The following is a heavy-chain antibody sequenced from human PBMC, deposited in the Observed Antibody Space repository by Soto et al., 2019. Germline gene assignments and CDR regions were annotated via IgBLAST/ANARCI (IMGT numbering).Heavy chain of an antibody. V-gene: IGHV5-51*01. Sequence: GESLKISCKGSGYSFTSYWIGWVRQMPGKGLEWMGIIYPGDSDTRYSPSFQGQVTISADKSISTAYLQWSSLKASDTAMYYCARHVVVATIGYYYYMDVWGKGTTVTAP. CDR3: ARHVVVATIGYYYYMDV. D-gene: IGHD5-12*01. CDR2: IYPGDSDT. CDR1: GYSFTSYW. J-gene: IGHJ6*03.